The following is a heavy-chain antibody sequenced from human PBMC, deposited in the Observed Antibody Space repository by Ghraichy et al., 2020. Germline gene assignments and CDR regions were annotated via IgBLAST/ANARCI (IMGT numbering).Heavy chain of an antibody. CDR2: LYYTGST. CDR1: GGSISGYY. CDR3: ARGSITYYYGMDV. D-gene: IGHD1-14*01. J-gene: IGHJ6*02. V-gene: IGHV4-59*08. Sequence: SQTLSLTCTVSGGSISGYYWTWIRQPPGKGLEWIGYLYYTGSTNYNPSLKSRVTISVDTSKNQFSLKLSSVTAADTAVYYCARGSITYYYGMDVWGQGITVTVSS.